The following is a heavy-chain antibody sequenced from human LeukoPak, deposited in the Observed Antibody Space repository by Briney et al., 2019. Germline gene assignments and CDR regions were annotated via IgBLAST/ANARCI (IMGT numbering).Heavy chain of an antibody. J-gene: IGHJ4*02. CDR3: ASDREYYYGSGSFGY. V-gene: IGHV3-7*04. Sequence: PGGSLRLSCAASGFTFSSYWMSWVRQAPGKGLEWVANIKQDGSEKYYVDSVKGRFTISRDNAKNSLYLQMNSLRAEDTAVYYCASDREYYYGSGSFGYWGQGTLVTVSS. CDR1: GFTFSSYW. CDR2: IKQDGSEK. D-gene: IGHD3-10*01.